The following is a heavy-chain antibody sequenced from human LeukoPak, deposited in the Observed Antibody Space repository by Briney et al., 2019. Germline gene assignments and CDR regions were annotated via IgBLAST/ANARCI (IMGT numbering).Heavy chain of an antibody. CDR3: ARAMYYYDSSGYYFDWFDP. V-gene: IGHV3-33*01. J-gene: IGHJ5*02. D-gene: IGHD3-22*01. CDR1: GFTFSSYG. CDR2: IWYDGSNK. Sequence: PGGSLRLSCAASGFTFSSYGMHWVRQAPGKGLEWVAVIWYDGSNKYYADSVKGRFTISRDNSKNTLYLQMNSLRAEDTAVYYWARAMYYYDSSGYYFDWFDPWGQGTLVTVSS.